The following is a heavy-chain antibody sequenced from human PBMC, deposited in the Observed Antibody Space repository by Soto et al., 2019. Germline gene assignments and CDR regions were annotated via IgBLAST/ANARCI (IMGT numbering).Heavy chain of an antibody. CDR3: AREGSIIAQNPNWFDP. V-gene: IGHV3-48*03. CDR1: GFTFSSYE. CDR2: ISDSGSTI. Sequence: HPGGSLRLSCAASGFTFSSYEMNWVRQAPGKGLDWVSYISDSGSTIYYADSVKGRFTISRDNAKNSLYLQMNSLRAEDTAVYYCAREGSIIAQNPNWFDPWGQGTLVTVSS. J-gene: IGHJ5*02. D-gene: IGHD1-20*01.